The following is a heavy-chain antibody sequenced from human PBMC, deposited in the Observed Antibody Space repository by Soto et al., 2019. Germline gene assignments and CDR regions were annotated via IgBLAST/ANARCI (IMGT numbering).Heavy chain of an antibody. CDR2: IYSGANT. D-gene: IGHD3-22*01. CDR3: ATNYYDSSPYHGPFDY. V-gene: IGHV4-39*01. Sequence: PSETLSLTCIVSGGSVSSNNYYWAWIRQPPGKGLEWIGSIYSGANTFYNPPLQSQVAISVDTSKNQLSLELSSVTAADTAVYYCATNYYDSSPYHGPFDYWGQGSLVTVSS. CDR1: GGSVSSNNYY. J-gene: IGHJ4*02.